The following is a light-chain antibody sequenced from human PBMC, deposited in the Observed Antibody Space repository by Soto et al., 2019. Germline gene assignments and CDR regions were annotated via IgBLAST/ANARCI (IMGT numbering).Light chain of an antibody. Sequence: IVMTQSPANLSVSPGERATLYCRASQSIRDNYLAWYQQRPGQYPRLLISGASNRATGIPDRFSGSGSATDFTLTISRLEPEDFALYYCQQYGDSPITFGQGTRPENK. V-gene: IGKV3-20*01. CDR3: QQYGDSPIT. J-gene: IGKJ5*01. CDR2: GAS. CDR1: QSIRDNY.